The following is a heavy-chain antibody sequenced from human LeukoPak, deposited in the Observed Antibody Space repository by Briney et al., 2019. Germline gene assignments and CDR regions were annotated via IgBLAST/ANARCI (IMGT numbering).Heavy chain of an antibody. D-gene: IGHD1-7*01. CDR3: ARDGGHTVNYLRRGWTNWFDP. V-gene: IGHV1-69*13. CDR2: IIPIFGTA. CDR1: GGTFSIYA. J-gene: IGHJ5*02. Sequence: VASVKVSCKASGGTFSIYAISWVRQAPGQGLEWMGGIIPIFGTANYAQKFQGRVTITADESTSTAYMELSSLRSEDTAVYYCARDGGHTVNYLRRGWTNWFDPWGQGTLVTVSS.